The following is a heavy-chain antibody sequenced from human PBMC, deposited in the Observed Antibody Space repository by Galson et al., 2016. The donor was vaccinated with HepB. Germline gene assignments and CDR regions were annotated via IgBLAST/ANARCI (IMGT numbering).Heavy chain of an antibody. CDR2: IYYSGNT. V-gene: IGHV4-39*01. D-gene: IGHD5-24*01. J-gene: IGHJ4*02. Sequence: SETLSLTCTVSGGSISSITYYWGWIRQPPGKGLEWIGSIYYSGNTYNNPSLRSRLTISVDTSKNQFSLRLSSVTAADTAVYYCARHSLMATTKTPFDNWGQGTLVTVSS. CDR1: GGSISSITYY. CDR3: ARHSLMATTKTPFDN.